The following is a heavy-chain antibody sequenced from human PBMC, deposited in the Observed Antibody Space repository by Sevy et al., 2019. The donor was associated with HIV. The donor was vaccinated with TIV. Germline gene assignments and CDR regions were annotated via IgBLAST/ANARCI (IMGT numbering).Heavy chain of an antibody. CDR2: ISVSGGST. CDR1: GFIFGTYA. CDR3: AKGDRTFYGMDV. Sequence: GGSLRLSCAASGFIFGTYAMSWVRQAPGKGLEWVSAISVSGGSTYYADSLKGRFTISRDNSKKKLYLQMNSLRAEDTAVYYCAKGDRTFYGMDVWGQGTTVTVSS. V-gene: IGHV3-23*01. J-gene: IGHJ6*02.